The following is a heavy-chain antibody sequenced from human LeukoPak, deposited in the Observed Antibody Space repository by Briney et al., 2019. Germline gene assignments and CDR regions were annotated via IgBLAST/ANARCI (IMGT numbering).Heavy chain of an antibody. Sequence: GSLRLSCAASGFTFSSYAMHWVRQAPGKGLEWVAVISYDGSNKYYADSVKGRFTISRDNSKNTLYLQMNSLRAEDTAVYYCARERGYSYGLDYWGQGTLVTVSS. J-gene: IGHJ4*02. V-gene: IGHV3-30-3*01. CDR1: GFTFSSYA. D-gene: IGHD5-18*01. CDR3: ARERGYSYGLDY. CDR2: ISYDGSNK.